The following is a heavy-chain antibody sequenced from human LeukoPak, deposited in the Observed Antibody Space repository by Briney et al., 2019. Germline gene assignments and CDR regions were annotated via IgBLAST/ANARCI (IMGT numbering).Heavy chain of an antibody. Sequence: ASVKVSCKASGGTFSSYVISWVRQAPGQGLEWMGRIIPILGIANYAQKFQGRVTITADESTSTAYMELSSLRSEDTAVYYCARAPKLERHLDYWGQGTLVTVSS. D-gene: IGHD1-1*01. CDR2: IIPILGIA. CDR3: ARAPKLERHLDY. J-gene: IGHJ4*02. V-gene: IGHV1-69*04. CDR1: GGTFSSYV.